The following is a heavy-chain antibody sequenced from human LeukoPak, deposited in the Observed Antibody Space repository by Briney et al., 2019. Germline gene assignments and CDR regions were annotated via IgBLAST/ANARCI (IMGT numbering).Heavy chain of an antibody. V-gene: IGHV4-61*02. CDR3: ARDGSSSTWWFDP. D-gene: IGHD6-6*01. CDR1: GGSISSGSYY. Sequence: SETLSLTCTVSGGSISSGSYYWSWIRQPAGKGLEWIGRIYTSGSTNYNPSLKSRVTISVDTSKNQFSLKLSSVTAADTAVYYCARDGSSSTWWFDPWGQGTLVTVSS. CDR2: IYTSGST. J-gene: IGHJ5*02.